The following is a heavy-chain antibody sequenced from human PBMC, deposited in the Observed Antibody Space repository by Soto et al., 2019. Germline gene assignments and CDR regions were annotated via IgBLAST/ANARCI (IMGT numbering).Heavy chain of an antibody. CDR3: ARFPYALYSGLGSYGVD. CDR1: GFTFSSHA. CDR2: ISYDGTKK. J-gene: IGHJ4*02. V-gene: IGHV3-30-3*01. Sequence: QVQLVESGGGVVQPGRSLRLSCAASGFTFSSHAMHWVRQAPGKGLEWMAVISYDGTKKYYADSVKGRFTVSRDNSKNTLYVQMNNLRAEDTAVYYCARFPYALYSGLGSYGVDWGQGTLVTVSS. D-gene: IGHD3-10*01.